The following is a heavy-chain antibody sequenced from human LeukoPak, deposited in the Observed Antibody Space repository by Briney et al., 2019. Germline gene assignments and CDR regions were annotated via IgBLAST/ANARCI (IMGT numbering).Heavy chain of an antibody. CDR3: AKAYHDSGCLIDY. CDR2: IRGNGATT. V-gene: IGHV3-23*01. CDR1: GFTFSSYA. D-gene: IGHD6-19*01. J-gene: IGHJ4*02. Sequence: GGSLRLSCVASGFTFSSYAMSWVRQAPGKGLEWVAAIRGNGATTDYADSVKGRFIISRDNSKNTLYLQMNSLRAEDTAVYYCAKAYHDSGCLIDYWGQGTLVTVSS.